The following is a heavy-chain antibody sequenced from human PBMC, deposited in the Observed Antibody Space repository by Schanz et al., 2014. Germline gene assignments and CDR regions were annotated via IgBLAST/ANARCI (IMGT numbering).Heavy chain of an antibody. CDR1: GGTFITYP. CDR2: IIPIHGIV. CDR3: ARGDGPEDVFDI. J-gene: IGHJ3*02. D-gene: IGHD2-21*02. Sequence: QVQLVQSAAEVKKPGSSMKVSCKASGGTFITYPINWLRQAPGQDLEWMGRIIPIHGIVNYAQRVQDRVRSAADKSTSTAYMELSSMRSDDTAVYDCARGDGPEDVFDIWGQGTILTVSS. V-gene: IGHV1-69*02.